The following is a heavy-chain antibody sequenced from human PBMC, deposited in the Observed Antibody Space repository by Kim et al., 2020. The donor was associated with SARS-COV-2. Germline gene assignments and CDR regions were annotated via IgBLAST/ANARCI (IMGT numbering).Heavy chain of an antibody. V-gene: IGHV3-33*06. D-gene: IGHD6-6*01. CDR3: AKGREAARLIYYYYYGMDV. J-gene: IGHJ6*02. CDR2: IWYDGSNK. Sequence: GGSLRLSCAASGFTFSSYAMHWVRQAPGKGLEWVAVIWYDGSNKYYADSVKGRFTISRDNSKNTLYLQMNSLRAEDTAVYYCAKGREAARLIYYYYYGMDVWGQGTTVTVSS. CDR1: GFTFSSYA.